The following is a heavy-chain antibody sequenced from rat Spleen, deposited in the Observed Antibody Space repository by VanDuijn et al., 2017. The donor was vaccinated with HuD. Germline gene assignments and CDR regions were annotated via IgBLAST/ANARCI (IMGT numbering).Heavy chain of an antibody. Sequence: EVQLVESGGGLVQPGSPLKLSCAASGFTFSNYDMAWVRQAPTKGLEWIASISTGGGNTYYRDSVKGRFTVSRDNARSTLYLQINSLRSEDTATYYCSRENYYSGDYWGHGVMVTVSS. D-gene: IGHD1-1*01. J-gene: IGHJ2*01. CDR1: GFTFSNYD. V-gene: IGHV5-25*01. CDR2: ISTGGGNT. CDR3: SRENYYSGDY.